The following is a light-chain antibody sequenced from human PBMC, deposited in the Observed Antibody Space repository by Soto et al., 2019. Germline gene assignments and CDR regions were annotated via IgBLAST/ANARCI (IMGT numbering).Light chain of an antibody. CDR3: QQYATTPWT. CDR2: AAS. J-gene: IGKJ1*01. CDR1: QSVSSTY. Sequence: ENVLTQSPGTLSLSPGEGAILSCRASQSVSSTYLAWYQQKPGQAPRLLMYAASSRATGIPDRFSGSGSGTDFTLTIGRLEPEDFAVYYCQQYATTPWTFGQGTKVDIK. V-gene: IGKV3-20*01.